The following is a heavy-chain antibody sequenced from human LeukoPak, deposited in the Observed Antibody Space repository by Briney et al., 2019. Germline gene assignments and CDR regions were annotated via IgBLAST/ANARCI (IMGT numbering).Heavy chain of an antibody. CDR3: ARPAHVDTAMGPFDY. D-gene: IGHD5-18*01. CDR1: GGSITSSDYY. V-gene: IGHV4-39*01. J-gene: IGHJ4*02. CDR2: IYYSGST. Sequence: SETLSLTCSLSGGSITSSDYYWGWIRQPPGKRLEWIGSIYYSGSTYYNPSLKSRVTISVDTSKNQFSLKLSSVTAADTAVYYCARPAHVDTAMGPFDYWGQGTLVTVSS.